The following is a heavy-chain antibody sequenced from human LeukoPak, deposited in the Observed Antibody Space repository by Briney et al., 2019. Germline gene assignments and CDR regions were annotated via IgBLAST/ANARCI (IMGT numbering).Heavy chain of an antibody. D-gene: IGHD2-2*01. J-gene: IGHJ4*02. CDR3: ARVLVGSSLRDY. CDR2: IYPGDSDT. V-gene: IGHV5-51*01. Sequence: GESLKVSYKGSGYSFTNYWIGWVRQMPGKGPEWMGIIYPGDSDTRCSQSFQGQVTISADKSISTAYLQWSSLKASDTAMYYCARVLVGSSLRDYWGQGTLVSVSS. CDR1: GYSFTNYW.